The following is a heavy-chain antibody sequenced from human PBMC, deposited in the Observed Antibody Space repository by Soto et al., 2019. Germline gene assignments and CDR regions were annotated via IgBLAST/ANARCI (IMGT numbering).Heavy chain of an antibody. J-gene: IGHJ4*02. V-gene: IGHV1-3*01. CDR1: RYTFTTYY. Sequence: QVQFVQSGAEVKKPGASVQVSCKASRYTFTTYYLHWMRQAPGQRLEWMGWINPNNGNTRYSQNFQDRVTLTRDTSANSVYMELSSLTSEDTAMYYCARGPSSGAFDYWGQGTLVTVSS. CDR2: INPNNGNT. D-gene: IGHD3-10*01. CDR3: ARGPSSGAFDY.